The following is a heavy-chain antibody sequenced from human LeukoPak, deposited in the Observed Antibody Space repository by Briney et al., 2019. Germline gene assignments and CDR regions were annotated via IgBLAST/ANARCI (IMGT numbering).Heavy chain of an antibody. D-gene: IGHD3-16*02. V-gene: IGHV4-34*01. CDR2: INHSGST. CDR3: ARGGRDYVWGSYRRDIDY. Sequence: PSETLSLTCAVYGGSFSGYYWSWIRQPPGKGLEWIGEINHSGSTNYNPSLKSRVTISVDTSKNQFSLKLSSVTAADTAVYYCARGGRDYVWGSYRRDIDYWGQGTLVTVSS. CDR1: GGSFSGYY. J-gene: IGHJ4*02.